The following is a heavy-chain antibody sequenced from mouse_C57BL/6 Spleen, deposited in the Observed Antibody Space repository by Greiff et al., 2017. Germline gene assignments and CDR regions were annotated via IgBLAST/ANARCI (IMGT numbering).Heavy chain of an antibody. Sequence: VQLQQPGAELVKPGASVKVSCTASGFTFTGYWMHWVKQRPGQGLEWIGRIHPADSDTKYNQKFKGKATLTVDKSSSTAYMQLSSLTSEDSAVFYCAMGDDSSSWFAYWGQGTLVTVSA. V-gene: IGHV1-74*01. CDR3: AMGDDSSSWFAY. CDR1: GFTFTGYW. CDR2: IHPADSDT. J-gene: IGHJ3*01. D-gene: IGHD1-1*01.